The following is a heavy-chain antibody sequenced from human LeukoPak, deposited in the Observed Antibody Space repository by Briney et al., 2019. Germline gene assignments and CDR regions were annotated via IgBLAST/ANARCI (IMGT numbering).Heavy chain of an antibody. CDR3: ASRSGTSM. CDR2: ISTNSNYI. D-gene: IGHD2-2*01. V-gene: IGHV3-21*01. Sequence: AGGSLRLSCAASGFTFSTYNMNWVRQAPGKGLEWVSSISTNSNYIYYADSVKGRFTISRDNAKNSLYLQMNSLRAEDTAVYYCASRSGTSMWGQGTMVTVSS. CDR1: GFTFSTYN. J-gene: IGHJ3*02.